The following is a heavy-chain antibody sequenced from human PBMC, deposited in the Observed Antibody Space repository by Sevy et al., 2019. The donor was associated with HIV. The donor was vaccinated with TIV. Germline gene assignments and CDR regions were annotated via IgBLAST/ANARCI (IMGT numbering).Heavy chain of an antibody. CDR2: ITNSGSTI. Sequence: GGFLRLSCTASGFTFSSYEMNWVRLAPGKGLEWVSYITNSGSTIYYSDSVKGRFTISRDNARNSLYLQMNSLRAEDTAVYYCARDLPPSATTVAHFDYWGRGTLVTVSS. V-gene: IGHV3-48*03. CDR3: ARDLPPSATTVAHFDY. CDR1: GFTFSSYE. J-gene: IGHJ4*02. D-gene: IGHD4-17*01.